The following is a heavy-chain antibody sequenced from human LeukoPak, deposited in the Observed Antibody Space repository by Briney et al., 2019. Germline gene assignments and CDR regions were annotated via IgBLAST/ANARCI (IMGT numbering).Heavy chain of an antibody. CDR3: AKGKSGSYYFYMGV. J-gene: IGHJ6*03. CDR1: GFTFSFYT. V-gene: IGHV3-21*06. Sequence: GGSLRLSCVGSGFTFSFYTLSWVRQAPGKGLEWVSSISDGGNEIYYSDSIKGRFAISRDDAKNSLSLQMNSLRVEDTAIYYCAKGKSGSYYFYMGVWGKGTTVTVSS. CDR2: ISDGGNEI.